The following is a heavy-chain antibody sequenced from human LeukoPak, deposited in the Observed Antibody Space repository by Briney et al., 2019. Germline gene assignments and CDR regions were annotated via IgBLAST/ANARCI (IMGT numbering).Heavy chain of an antibody. D-gene: IGHD3-10*01. CDR1: GGSIRSSYYY. J-gene: IGHJ5*02. Sequence: SETLSLTCTVSGGSIRSSYYYWGWIRQPPGKGLEWIGSIYDSGSTYYNPSLKSRVTISVDTSKNQFSLKLNSVTAADTAVYYCARGFGRPWGQGTLVTVSS. CDR3: ARGFGRP. CDR2: IYDSGST. V-gene: IGHV4-39*01.